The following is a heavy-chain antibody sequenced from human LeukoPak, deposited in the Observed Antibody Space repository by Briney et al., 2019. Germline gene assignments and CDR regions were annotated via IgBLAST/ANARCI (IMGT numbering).Heavy chain of an antibody. CDR2: IQYDVSNK. CDR1: EFTFSSYG. CDR3: AKDVVGQQWPENY. Sequence: GGSLRLSCAASEFTFSSYGMHWVRQAPGKGLEWVAFIQYDVSNKNYGDSVKGRFTISRDNSKNTLYLQMNSLRAEDTAVYFCAKDVVGQQWPENYWGQGTLVTVSS. D-gene: IGHD6-19*01. V-gene: IGHV3-30*02. J-gene: IGHJ4*02.